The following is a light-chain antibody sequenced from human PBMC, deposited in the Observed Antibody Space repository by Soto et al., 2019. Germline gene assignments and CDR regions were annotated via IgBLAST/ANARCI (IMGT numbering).Light chain of an antibody. CDR3: QQDYTLPYT. Sequence: PGERVTLSCRASQSVSSSYLTWYQQKPGQAPRLPIYGASTRATSIPARFSGSGSGTDFTLTISSLQPEDFAVYFCQQDYTLPYTFGQGTKLEIK. J-gene: IGKJ2*01. CDR1: QSVSSSY. CDR2: GAS. V-gene: IGKV3D-7*01.